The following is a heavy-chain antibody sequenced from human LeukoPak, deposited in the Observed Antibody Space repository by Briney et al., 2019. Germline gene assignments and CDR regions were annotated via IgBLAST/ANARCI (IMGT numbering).Heavy chain of an antibody. D-gene: IGHD3-10*01. CDR2: MNHSEST. V-gene: IGHV4-34*01. CDR1: GGSFSGYY. Sequence: PSETLSLTCAVYGGSFSGYYWSWVRHRPEKGLEWMGEMNHSESTNHNQSLKRRGTISVDPYKNQFSLKLSSVTAAATAVYYCARGRVLLWFGESLKSYFDYWGQGTLVTVSS. J-gene: IGHJ4*02. CDR3: ARGRVLLWFGESLKSYFDY.